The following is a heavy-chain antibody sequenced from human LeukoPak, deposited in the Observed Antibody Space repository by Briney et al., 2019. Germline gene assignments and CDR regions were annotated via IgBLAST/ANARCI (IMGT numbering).Heavy chain of an antibody. CDR3: ARGRFKYDSSGYSSFYY. D-gene: IGHD3-22*01. Sequence: GGSLRLSCAASGFTFSSYSMNWVRQAPGKGLEWVSSISSSSSYIYYADSVKGRFTISRDNAKNSLYLQMNSLRAEDTAVYYCARGRFKYDSSGYSSFYYWGQGTLVTVSS. J-gene: IGHJ4*02. CDR1: GFTFSSYS. V-gene: IGHV3-21*01. CDR2: ISSSSSYI.